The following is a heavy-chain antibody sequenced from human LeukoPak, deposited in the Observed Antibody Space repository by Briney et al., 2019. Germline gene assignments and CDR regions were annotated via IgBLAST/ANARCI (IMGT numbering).Heavy chain of an antibody. CDR3: ARGKTLSSSGWPFFDY. CDR2: INHSGST. CDR1: GGSFSGYY. V-gene: IGHV4-34*01. J-gene: IGHJ4*02. Sequence: SETLSLTCAVYGGSFSGYYWSWIRQPPGKGLEWIGEINHSGSTNYNPSLKSRVTISVDTSKNQFSLKLSSVTAADTAVYYCARGKTLSSSGWPFFDYWGQGTLVTVSS. D-gene: IGHD6-19*01.